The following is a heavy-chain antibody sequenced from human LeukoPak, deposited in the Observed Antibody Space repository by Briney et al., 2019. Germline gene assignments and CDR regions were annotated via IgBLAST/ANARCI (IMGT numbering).Heavy chain of an antibody. V-gene: IGHV1-8*01. CDR3: ARTAPYDYVWGTYRYIDY. CDR1: GYTFTSYD. Sequence: GASVKVSCKASGYTFTSYDINWVRQPPGQGLEWMGWMNPNSGNTVYAQKFQRRDTMTRNTYISTAHMELRTLICGDPAVYSCARTAPYDYVWGTYRYIDYWRQGTLVPVSS. J-gene: IGHJ4*02. CDR2: MNPNSGNT. D-gene: IGHD3-16*02.